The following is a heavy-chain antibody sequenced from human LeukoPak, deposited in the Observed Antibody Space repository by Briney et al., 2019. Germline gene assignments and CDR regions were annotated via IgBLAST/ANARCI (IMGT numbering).Heavy chain of an antibody. V-gene: IGHV3-23*01. CDR3: AKETGYGGYDYGDY. CDR2: IRGSGGST. D-gene: IGHD5-12*01. Sequence: GGSLRLSCAASGFTFSSYAMSWARQAPGKGLEWVSGIRGSGGSTYYADSVKGRFTISRDNSKNTLYLQMNSLRVEDTARFYCAKETGYGGYDYGDYWGQGTLVTVSS. J-gene: IGHJ4*02. CDR1: GFTFSSYA.